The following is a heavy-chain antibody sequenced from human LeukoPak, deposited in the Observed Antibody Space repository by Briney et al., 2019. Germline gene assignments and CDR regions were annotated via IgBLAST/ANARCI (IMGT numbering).Heavy chain of an antibody. CDR3: ARDLRRYCSSTSCSRIDY. V-gene: IGHV3-33*01. D-gene: IGHD2-2*01. J-gene: IGHJ4*02. CDR2: IWYDGSNE. CDR1: GFTFSSYG. Sequence: GGSLRLSCAASGFTFSSYGMHWVRQAPGKGLEWVAVIWYDGSNEYYADSVKGRFTISRDNSKNTLYLQMNSLRAEDTAVYYCARDLRRYCSSTSCSRIDYWGQGTLVTVSS.